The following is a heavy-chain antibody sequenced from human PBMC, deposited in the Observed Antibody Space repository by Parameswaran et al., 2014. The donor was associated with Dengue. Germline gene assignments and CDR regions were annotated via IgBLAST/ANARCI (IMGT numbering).Heavy chain of an antibody. J-gene: IGHJ4*02. CDR3: ARRGPITMLRGLNVPFDY. D-gene: IGHD3-10*01. V-gene: IGHV4-39*01. Sequence: WIRQPPGKGLEWIGSIYYSGSTYYSPSLKSRVTISVDTSKNQFSLKVRSVTAADTALYYCARRGPITMLRGLNVPFDYWGQGTLVTVSS. CDR2: IYYSGST.